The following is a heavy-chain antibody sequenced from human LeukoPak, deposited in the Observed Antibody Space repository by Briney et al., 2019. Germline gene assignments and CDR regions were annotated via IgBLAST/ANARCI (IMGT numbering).Heavy chain of an antibody. CDR3: ARETAAGTGEYFQH. D-gene: IGHD6-13*01. CDR2: IYSGGST. J-gene: IGHJ1*01. Sequence: GGSLRLSCAASGFTVSSNYMSWVRQAPGEGLEWVSVIYSGGSTYYADSVKGRFTISRDNSKNTLYLQMNSLRAEDTVVYYCARETAAGTGEYFQHWGQGTLVTVSS. CDR1: GFTVSSNY. V-gene: IGHV3-66*02.